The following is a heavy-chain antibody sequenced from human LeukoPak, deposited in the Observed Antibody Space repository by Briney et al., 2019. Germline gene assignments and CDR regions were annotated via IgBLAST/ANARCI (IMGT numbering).Heavy chain of an antibody. D-gene: IGHD3-10*01. J-gene: IGHJ4*02. CDR2: ISGSGGST. Sequence: GSLRLSCAASGFTFSSYAMSWVRQAPGKGLEWVSAISGSGGSTYYADSVKGRFTISRDDSKNTLYLQMNSMKTEDTAIYYCIAITMVRGVITDYWGLGTLVTVSS. CDR1: GFTFSSYA. V-gene: IGHV3-23*01. CDR3: IAITMVRGVITDY.